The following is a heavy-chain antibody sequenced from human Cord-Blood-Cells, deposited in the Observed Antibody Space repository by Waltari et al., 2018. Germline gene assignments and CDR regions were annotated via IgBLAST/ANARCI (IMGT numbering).Heavy chain of an antibody. CDR3: ARRGRGDYAFDI. CDR2: IYYSGNN. D-gene: IGHD2-21*02. CDR1: GGTISSSSYY. Sequence: QLHLQESGPGLVKPSETLSLICTVSGGTISSSSYYWGWIRQPPGKGVEWYGSIYYSGNNYYNPSLKSRDTISVDTSKNQFSLKLSSVTAADTAVYYCARRGRGDYAFDIWGQGTMVTVSS. V-gene: IGHV4-39*01. J-gene: IGHJ3*02.